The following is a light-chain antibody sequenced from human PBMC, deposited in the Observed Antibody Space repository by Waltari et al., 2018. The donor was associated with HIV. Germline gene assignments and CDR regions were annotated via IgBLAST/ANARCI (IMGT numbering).Light chain of an antibody. J-gene: IGKJ3*01. Sequence: DIQMTQSPYSRSTPVGDIFHITCRASQGIGNSLAWYQQKPGKVPPLLTYAASTLQSGVPSRYSGSGSGPDFTLTISSLHPEEFATYYCQKYNSAPLTFGPGTKVDVK. CDR1: QGIGNS. CDR3: QKYNSAPLT. CDR2: AAS. V-gene: IGKV1-27*01.